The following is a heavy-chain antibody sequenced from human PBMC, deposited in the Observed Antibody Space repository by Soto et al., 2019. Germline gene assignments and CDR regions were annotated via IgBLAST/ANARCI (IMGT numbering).Heavy chain of an antibody. CDR2: ISGSGGST. CDR3: ATMPGTTGGEETSNVLFDY. D-gene: IGHD1-7*01. J-gene: IGHJ4*02. CDR1: GFTFSSYA. Sequence: EVQLLESGGGLVQPGGSLRLSCAASGFTFSSYAMSWVRQAPGKGLEWVSAISGSGGSTYYADSVKGRFTISRDNSKNTLYLQINSLRAEDTAVYYCATMPGTTGGEETSNVLFDYWGQGTLVTVSS. V-gene: IGHV3-23*01.